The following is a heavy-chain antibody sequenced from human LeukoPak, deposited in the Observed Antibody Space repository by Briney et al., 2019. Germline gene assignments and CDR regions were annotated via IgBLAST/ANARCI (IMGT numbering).Heavy chain of an antibody. Sequence: SETLSLTCTVSGGSISSSSYYWGWIRQPPGKGLEWIGSIYYSGSTYYNPSLKSRVTISVDTSKNQFSLKLSSVTAADTAVYYCAKERQRPYFDYWGQGTLVTVSS. V-gene: IGHV4-39*07. CDR3: AKERQRPYFDY. CDR2: IYYSGST. CDR1: GGSISSSSYY. J-gene: IGHJ4*02.